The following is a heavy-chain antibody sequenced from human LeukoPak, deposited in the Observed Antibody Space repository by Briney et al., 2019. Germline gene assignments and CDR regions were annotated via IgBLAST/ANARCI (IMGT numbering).Heavy chain of an antibody. D-gene: IGHD1-1*01. CDR1: GYTFNSYG. CDR2: ISAYNANT. J-gene: IGHJ3*02. V-gene: IGHV1-18*01. Sequence: ASVTVSCKASGYTFNSYGISWVRQAPGQGLEWMGWISAYNANTNYAQKLQGRVTMTTDTSTSTAHMELRSQRSDDTAVYYCARFTSLDVYAFDIWGQGAMVTVSS. CDR3: ARFTSLDVYAFDI.